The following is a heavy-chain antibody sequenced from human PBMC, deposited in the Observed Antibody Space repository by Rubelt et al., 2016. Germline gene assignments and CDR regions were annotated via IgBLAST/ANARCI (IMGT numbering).Heavy chain of an antibody. CDR1: GYTFTSYY. CDR2: INPSGGST. D-gene: IGHD4-17*01. V-gene: IGHV1-46*01. J-gene: IGHJ2*01. Sequence: QVQLVQSGAEVKKPGASVKVSCKASGYTFTSYYMHWVRQAPGQGLEWMGIINPSGGSTSYGQKFQGRVTMTRETSTSTAYMELRSLRSDDTAVYYCARVSPTVTSVRYFDLWGRGTLVTVSS. CDR3: ARVSPTVTSVRYFDL.